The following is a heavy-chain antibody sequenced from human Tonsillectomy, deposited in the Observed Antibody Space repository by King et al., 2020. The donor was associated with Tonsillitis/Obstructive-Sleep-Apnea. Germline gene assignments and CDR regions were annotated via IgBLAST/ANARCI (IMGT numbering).Heavy chain of an antibody. Sequence: VQLVESGGGLVQPGGSLRLSCAASGFTFSSYAMSWFRQAPGKGLEWVSAISCSGGSTYYADSVKGRFTISRDNSKNTLYLQMNSLRAEDTAVYYCAKDQGIVVVPAAPSPSYDYWGQGTLVTVSS. D-gene: IGHD2-2*01. CDR1: GFTFSSYA. CDR3: AKDQGIVVVPAAPSPSYDY. J-gene: IGHJ4*02. CDR2: ISCSGGST. V-gene: IGHV3-23*04.